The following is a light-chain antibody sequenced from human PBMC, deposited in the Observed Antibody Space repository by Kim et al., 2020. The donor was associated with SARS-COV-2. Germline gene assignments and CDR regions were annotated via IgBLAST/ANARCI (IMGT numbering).Light chain of an antibody. J-gene: IGLJ1*01. CDR2: YDT. V-gene: IGLV3-21*04. CDR1: NIGSKS. CDR3: QVWNTSSDHPDFV. Sequence: SYELTQPPSVSVAPGKTARIPCAGNNIGSKSVHWYQQKPGQAPVLVIFYDTDRPSGIPERFSGSKSGNTATLTISRVEAGDEADYYCQVWNTSSDHPDFVFGPGTKVTVL.